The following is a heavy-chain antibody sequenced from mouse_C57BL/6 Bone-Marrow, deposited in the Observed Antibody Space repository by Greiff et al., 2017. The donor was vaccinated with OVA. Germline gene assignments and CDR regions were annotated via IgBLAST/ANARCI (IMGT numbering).Heavy chain of an antibody. CDR2: IYPGDGDT. Sequence: QVQLQQSGPELVKPGASVKISCKASGYAFSSSWMNWVKQRPGKGLEWIGRIYPGDGDTNYNGKFKGKATLTADKSSSTAYMQLSSLTSEDSAVYFCARSGLWFYAMDYWGQGTSVTVSS. V-gene: IGHV1-82*01. CDR1: GYAFSSSW. CDR3: ARSGLWFYAMDY. D-gene: IGHD2-2*01. J-gene: IGHJ4*01.